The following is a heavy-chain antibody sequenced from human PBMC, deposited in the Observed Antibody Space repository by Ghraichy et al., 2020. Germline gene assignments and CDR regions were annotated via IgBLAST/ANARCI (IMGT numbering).Heavy chain of an antibody. J-gene: IGHJ6*02. D-gene: IGHD4-17*01. CDR2: ISTSGSS. CDR1: GLTFSSNY. Sequence: GGSLRLSCSASGLTFSSNYMNWVRQAPGKGLEWVSIISTSGSSYYADSVLSRFTISRQNSKTTVYLQMNSLRLGDTAGYYCVRASIGETYDGHSCGMDVWGQGTTVTVSS. CDR3: VRASIGETYDGHSCGMDV. V-gene: IGHV3-53*04.